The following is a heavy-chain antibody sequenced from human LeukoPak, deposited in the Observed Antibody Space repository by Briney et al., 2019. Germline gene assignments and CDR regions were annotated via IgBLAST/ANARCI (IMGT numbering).Heavy chain of an antibody. J-gene: IGHJ4*02. D-gene: IGHD3-3*01. Sequence: PGGSLRLSCAASGFTFSSYWMSWVRQAPGKGLEWVANIKQDGSEKYYVDSVKGRFTISRDNAKNSLYLQMNSLRAEDTAVYYCARDSMDYDFWSGYLDVSPFDYWAREPWSPSPQ. CDR2: IKQDGSEK. V-gene: IGHV3-7*01. CDR3: ARDSMDYDFWSGYLDVSPFDY. CDR1: GFTFSSYW.